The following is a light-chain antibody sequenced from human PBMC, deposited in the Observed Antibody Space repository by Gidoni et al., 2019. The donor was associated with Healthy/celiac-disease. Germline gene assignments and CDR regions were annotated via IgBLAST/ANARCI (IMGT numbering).Light chain of an antibody. CDR3: SAWDSSLSAWV. CDR1: SNNVGNQG. J-gene: IGLJ3*02. CDR2: RNK. Sequence: QAGLTQPPSVSKGLRQTATLTCTGNSNNVGNQGAAWLQQHQGHPPKLLSYRNKHRPPGIPRRLTASKSGNTASPTITGLQPEDEGEYYCSAWDSSLSAWVFGGGTKLTVL. V-gene: IGLV10-54*01.